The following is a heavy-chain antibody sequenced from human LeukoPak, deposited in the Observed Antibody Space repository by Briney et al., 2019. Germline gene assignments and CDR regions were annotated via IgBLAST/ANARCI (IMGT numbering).Heavy chain of an antibody. CDR3: ARDAEYSSSYKPFDY. J-gene: IGHJ4*02. CDR1: GYTFTGYY. CDR2: INPNSGGT. V-gene: IGHV1-2*04. Sequence: AASVTVSCKASGYTFTGYYMHWVRQAPGQGLEWMGWINPNSGGTNYAQKFQGWVTMTRDTSISTAYMELSRLRSDDTAVYYCARDAEYSSSYKPFDYWGQGTLVTVSS. D-gene: IGHD6-13*01.